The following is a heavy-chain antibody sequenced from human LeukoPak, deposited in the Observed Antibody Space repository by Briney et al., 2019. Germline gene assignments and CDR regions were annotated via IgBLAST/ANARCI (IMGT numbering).Heavy chain of an antibody. J-gene: IGHJ4*02. CDR3: ARGPIYGDYVDS. D-gene: IGHD4-17*01. Sequence: PGGSLILSCAASGFTFSNHGMNWVRQAPGKGLEWLSFMSSTGSIIHYADSVKGRFTISRDNAKNSLYLQMNSLRDEDTAVYYCARGPIYGDYVDSWGQGTLVTVSS. CDR2: MSSTGSII. V-gene: IGHV3-48*02. CDR1: GFTFSNHG.